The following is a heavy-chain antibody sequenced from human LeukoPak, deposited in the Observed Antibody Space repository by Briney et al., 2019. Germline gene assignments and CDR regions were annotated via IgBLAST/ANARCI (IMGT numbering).Heavy chain of an antibody. V-gene: IGHV3-48*04. CDR3: ARDSSWFDY. CDR2: ISSSGRTI. CDR1: GFTFSSYG. J-gene: IGHJ4*02. Sequence: GRSLRLFRAASGFTFSSYGMHWVRQAPGKWMEWVSYISSSGRTIYYADSVKGRFTISRDNAKNSLYLQMNSLRAEDTAVYYCARDSSWFDYRGQGTLVTVSP.